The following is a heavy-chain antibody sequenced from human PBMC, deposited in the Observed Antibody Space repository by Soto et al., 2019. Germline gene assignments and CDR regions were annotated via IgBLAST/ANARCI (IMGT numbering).Heavy chain of an antibody. CDR2: IIPIVDTT. CDR3: AIHGGDFGGV. CDR1: GGTFSSYL. D-gene: IGHD3-16*01. Sequence: QGQLVQSGAEVKKPGSSVKVSCKASGGTFSSYLISWVRQAPGQGLEWMGGIIPIVDTTTYAQKFRGRVTITADKSTSTAYMELSGLTSEDTAVYYCAIHGGDFGGVWGQGSLVTVSS. J-gene: IGHJ1*01. V-gene: IGHV1-69*06.